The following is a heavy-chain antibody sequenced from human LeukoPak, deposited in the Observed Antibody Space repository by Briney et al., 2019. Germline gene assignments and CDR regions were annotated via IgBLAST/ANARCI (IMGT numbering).Heavy chain of an antibody. J-gene: IGHJ5*02. CDR1: GYSISSGYD. V-gene: IGHV4-38-2*01. D-gene: IGHD3-10*01. Sequence: SETLSLTCAVSGYSISSGYDWGWIRPAPGKGGEWIGRIYHRGSTYYNPSMKSRVTISVETSKKHISLKLRSVTAADTAVYYCARHRAVVLWFGEPGFDPWGQGTLVTVSP. CDR2: IYHRGST. CDR3: ARHRAVVLWFGEPGFDP.